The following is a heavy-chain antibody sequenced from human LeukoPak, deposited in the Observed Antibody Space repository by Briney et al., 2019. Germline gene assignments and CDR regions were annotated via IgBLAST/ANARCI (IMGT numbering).Heavy chain of an antibody. CDR3: ATPYGDYTSYYFDY. D-gene: IGHD4-17*01. Sequence: PGGSLRLSCAASGFTFSSYGMHWVRQAPGKGLEWVAVIWYDGSNKYYADSVKGRFTISRDNSKNTLYLQMNSLRAEDTAVYYCATPYGDYTSYYFDYWGQGTLVTVSS. CDR2: IWYDGSNK. V-gene: IGHV3-30*02. CDR1: GFTFSSYG. J-gene: IGHJ4*02.